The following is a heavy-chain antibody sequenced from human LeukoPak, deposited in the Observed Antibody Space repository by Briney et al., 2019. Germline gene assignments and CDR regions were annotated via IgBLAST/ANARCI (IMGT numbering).Heavy chain of an antibody. Sequence: PGGSLRLSCAASGFTVSTNYMSWVRQAPGKGLEWVSAISGSGGSTYYADSVKGRFTISRDNSKNTLYLQMNSLRAEDTAVYYCAKATYDSSGYFRDPWGQGTLVTVSS. CDR3: AKATYDSSGYFRDP. V-gene: IGHV3-23*01. CDR1: GFTVSTNY. J-gene: IGHJ5*02. D-gene: IGHD3-22*01. CDR2: ISGSGGST.